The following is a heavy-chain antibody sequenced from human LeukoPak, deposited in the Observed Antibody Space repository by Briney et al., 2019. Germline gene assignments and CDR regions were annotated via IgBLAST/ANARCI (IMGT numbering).Heavy chain of an antibody. V-gene: IGHV1-2*06. CDR1: GYTFTGYY. CDR2: INPNSGGT. CDR3: ARDYLGWLQFDN. D-gene: IGHD5-24*01. Sequence: GASVNVSCKASGYTFTGYYMHWVRQAPGQGLEWMGRINPNSGGTNYAQKFQGRVTMTRDMSISTVYMELSRLRSDDTAVYYCARDYLGWLQFDNWGQGTLVTVSS. J-gene: IGHJ4*02.